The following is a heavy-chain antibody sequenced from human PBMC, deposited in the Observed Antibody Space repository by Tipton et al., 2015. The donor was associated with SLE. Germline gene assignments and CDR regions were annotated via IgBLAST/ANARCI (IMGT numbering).Heavy chain of an antibody. J-gene: IGHJ3*02. CDR3: ARVGFSIAAAGIYAFDI. D-gene: IGHD6-13*01. CDR2: IYYSGST. V-gene: IGHV4-59*12. Sequence: GSLRLSCTVSGGSISSYYWSWIRQPPGKGLEWIGYIYYSGSTYYNPSLKSRVTISVDTSKNQFSLKLSSVTAADTAVYYCARVGFSIAAAGIYAFDIWGQGTMVTVSS. CDR1: GGSISSYY.